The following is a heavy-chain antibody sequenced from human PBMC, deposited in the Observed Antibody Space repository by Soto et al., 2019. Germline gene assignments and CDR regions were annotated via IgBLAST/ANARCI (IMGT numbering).Heavy chain of an antibody. V-gene: IGHV1-8*01. Sequence: VASVKVSCKTSGYTFTGYDINWVRQATGQGLEWMGWMNPNSGNTGYAQKFQGRVTMTRDTSISTAYMELSGLSSDDTAVYYCARALGVTDYWGLGSLVTVSS. CDR1: GYTFTGYD. CDR2: MNPNSGNT. D-gene: IGHD2-21*02. J-gene: IGHJ4*02. CDR3: ARALGVTDY.